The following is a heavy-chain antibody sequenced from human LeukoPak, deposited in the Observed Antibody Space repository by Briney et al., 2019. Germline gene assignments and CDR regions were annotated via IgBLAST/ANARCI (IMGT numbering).Heavy chain of an antibody. CDR1: GGSISSGGYY. CDR3: ARESDSGYYINGAFDI. CDR2: IYYSGST. J-gene: IGHJ3*02. V-gene: IGHV4-31*03. Sequence: SETLSLTCTVSGGSISSGGYYWSWIRQHPGKGLEWIGYIYYSGSTYYDPSLKSRVTISVDKSKNQFSLKLGSVTAADTAVYYCARESDSGYYINGAFDIWGQGTMVTVSS. D-gene: IGHD3-22*01.